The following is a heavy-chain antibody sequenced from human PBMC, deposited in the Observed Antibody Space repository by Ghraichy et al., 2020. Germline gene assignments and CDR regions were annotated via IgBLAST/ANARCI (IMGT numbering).Heavy chain of an antibody. J-gene: IGHJ4*02. CDR2: ISWNSGSI. CDR1: GFTFDDYA. V-gene: IGHV3-9*01. Sequence: GGSLRLSCAASGFTFDDYAMHWVRQAPGKGLEWVSGISWNSGSIGYADSVKGRFTISRDNAKNSLYLQMNSLRAEDTALYYCAKEEGGGWHLSRYFDYWGQGTLVTVSS. CDR3: AKEEGGGWHLSRYFDY. D-gene: IGHD6-19*01.